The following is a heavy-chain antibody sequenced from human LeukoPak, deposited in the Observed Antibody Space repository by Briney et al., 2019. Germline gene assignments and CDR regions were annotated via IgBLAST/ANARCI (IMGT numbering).Heavy chain of an antibody. D-gene: IGHD4-11*01. J-gene: IGHJ6*02. CDR2: ISSSGSTI. CDR3: ARGSSTEVFYYYYGMDV. CDR1: GFTFSSYT. Sequence: GGSLRLSCAASGFTFSSYTMNWVRQAPGKGLEWVSYISSSGSTIYYADSVKGRFTISRDNAKKSLHLQMNSLRAEDTAVYYCARGSSTEVFYYYYGMDVWGQGTTVTVSS. V-gene: IGHV3-48*04.